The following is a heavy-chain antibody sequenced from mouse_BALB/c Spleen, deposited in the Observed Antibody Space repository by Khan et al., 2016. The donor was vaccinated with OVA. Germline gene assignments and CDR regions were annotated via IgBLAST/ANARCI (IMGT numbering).Heavy chain of an antibody. V-gene: IGHV5-12-1*01. D-gene: IGHD1-1*01. CDR3: VRLRYYGSNYYFDY. CDR1: GFAFSNYD. CDR2: ISSGGGTT. Sequence: EVELVESGGGLVKPGGSLKLSCTVSGFAFSNYDMSWVRQTPEQRLDWVAYISSGGGTTYYPDTAKGRFTVSRDKATNTLYLQLNSLKSEDTAMYYCVRLRYYGSNYYFDYWGQGTTLTVSS. J-gene: IGHJ2*01.